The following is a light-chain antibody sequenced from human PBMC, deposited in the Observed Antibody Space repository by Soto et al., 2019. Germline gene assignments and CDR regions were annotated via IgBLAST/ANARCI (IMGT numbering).Light chain of an antibody. Sequence: EIVLTQSPATLSLSPGERATLSCRASQSLSRYLAWYQHKPGQAPRLLIYDTSNRATGIPARFSGSGSGADFAHPISSLEPEYFAVYYCQQRSNWLLTFGGGTKVEI. CDR3: QQRSNWLLT. V-gene: IGKV3-11*01. CDR1: QSLSRY. J-gene: IGKJ4*01. CDR2: DTS.